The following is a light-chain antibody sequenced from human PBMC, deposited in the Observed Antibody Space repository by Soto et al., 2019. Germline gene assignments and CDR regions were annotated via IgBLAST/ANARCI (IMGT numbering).Light chain of an antibody. Sequence: DIQMTQSPSTLSASVGDRVTITCRASQSISSWLAWYQQKPGRAPNLLIYKASSLQSGVPSRFSGSESGTEFTLTMSSLQPDYFGTFYCQQYRSYLWTFGQGTKVEI. CDR1: QSISSW. J-gene: IGKJ1*01. CDR3: QQYRSYLWT. V-gene: IGKV1-5*03. CDR2: KAS.